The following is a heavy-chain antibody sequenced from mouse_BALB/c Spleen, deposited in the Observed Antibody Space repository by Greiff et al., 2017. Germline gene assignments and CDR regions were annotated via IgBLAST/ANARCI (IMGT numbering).Heavy chain of an antibody. CDR2: ISYSGST. Sequence: EVQLKESGPSLVKPSQTLSLTCSVTGDSITSGYWNWIRKFPGNKLEYMGYISYSGSTYYNPSLKSRISITRDTSKNQYYLQLNSVTTEDTATYYCSRSYDYGGGRFAYWGQGTLVTVSA. D-gene: IGHD2-4*01. CDR1: GDSITSGY. J-gene: IGHJ3*01. CDR3: SRSYDYGGGRFAY. V-gene: IGHV3-8*02.